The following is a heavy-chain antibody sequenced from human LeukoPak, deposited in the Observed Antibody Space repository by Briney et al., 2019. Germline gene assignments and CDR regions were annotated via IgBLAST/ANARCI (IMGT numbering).Heavy chain of an antibody. D-gene: IGHD3-10*01. J-gene: IGHJ6*02. CDR3: AGGFSGSASLYYYYYGMDV. Sequence: SETLSLTCTVSGGSISSYYWSWIRQPPGKGLEWIGYIYYSGSTNYNPSLTSRVTISVDTSTNQFSLKLSSVTAADTAVYYCAGGFSGSASLYYYYYGMDVWGQGTTVTVSS. CDR2: IYYSGST. V-gene: IGHV4-59*08. CDR1: GGSISSYY.